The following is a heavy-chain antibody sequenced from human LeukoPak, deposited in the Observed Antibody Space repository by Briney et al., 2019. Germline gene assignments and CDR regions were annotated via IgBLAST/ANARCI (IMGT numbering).Heavy chain of an antibody. V-gene: IGHV4-39*01. CDR1: GGSISSSSYY. J-gene: IGHJ6*02. Sequence: SETLSLTCTVSGGSISSSSYYWGWIRQPPGKGLEWIGSTYYSGSTYYNPSLKSRVTISVDTSKNQFSLKLSSVTAANTAVYYCARQTGNYYGMDVWGQGTTVTVSS. CDR3: ARQTGNYYGMDV. CDR2: TYYSGST.